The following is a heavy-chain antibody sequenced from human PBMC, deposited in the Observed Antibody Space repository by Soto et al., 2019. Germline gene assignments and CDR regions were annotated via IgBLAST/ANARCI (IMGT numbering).Heavy chain of an antibody. CDR3: ARSGGAIFGVVIFDY. CDR2: INAGNGNT. CDR1: GYTFTSYA. V-gene: IGHV1-3*01. Sequence: ASVKVSCKASGYTFTSYAMHWVRQAPGQGLEWMGWINAGNGNTKYSQKFQGRVTITRDTSASTAYMELSSLRSEDTAVYYCARSGGAIFGVVIFDYWGQGTLVTVSS. J-gene: IGHJ4*02. D-gene: IGHD3-3*01.